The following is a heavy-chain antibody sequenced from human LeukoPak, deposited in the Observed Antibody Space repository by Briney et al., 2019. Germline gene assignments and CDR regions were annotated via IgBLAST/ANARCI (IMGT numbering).Heavy chain of an antibody. V-gene: IGHV1-18*01. J-gene: IGHJ4*02. CDR2: ISAYNGNT. CDR3: AIVVGGYYPFDY. Sequence: ASVKVSCKASGYTFTSYGISWVRQAPGQGLEWMGRISAYNGNTNYAQKFQGRVTMTEDTSTDTAYMELSSLRSEDTAVYYCAIVVGGYYPFDYWGQGTLVTVSS. CDR1: GYTFTSYG. D-gene: IGHD3-22*01.